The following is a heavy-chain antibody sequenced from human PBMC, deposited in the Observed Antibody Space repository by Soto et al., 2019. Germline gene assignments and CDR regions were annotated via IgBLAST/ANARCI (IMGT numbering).Heavy chain of an antibody. CDR2: ISNGAGST. Sequence: GGSLRLSCAASGFTFSSYAMNWVRQAPGKGLEWVSSISNGAGSTYYADSVKGRFTISRDNSKSTLYLQMDSLRAEDTAIYYCAKMTSSSGWTYFHYCGQAPLVTVSS. J-gene: IGHJ4*02. CDR1: GFTFSSYA. CDR3: AKMTSSSGWTYFHY. V-gene: IGHV3-23*01. D-gene: IGHD6-19*01.